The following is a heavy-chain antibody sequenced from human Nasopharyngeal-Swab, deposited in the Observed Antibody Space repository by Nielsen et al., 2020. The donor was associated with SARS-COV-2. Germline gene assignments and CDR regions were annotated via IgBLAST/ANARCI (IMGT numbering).Heavy chain of an antibody. CDR1: GGSISSSSYY. V-gene: IGHV4-39*07. J-gene: IGHJ4*02. CDR2: IYYSGNT. Sequence: SETLSLTCTVSGGSISSSSYYWGWIRQPPGQGLVWVGSIYYSGNTYYNPSLKSRVTISVDTSNNQFSLKLSSVTAADTVVYYCARDRYYYDSSGLGVYYFDYWGQGTLVTVSS. D-gene: IGHD3-22*01. CDR3: ARDRYYYDSSGLGVYYFDY.